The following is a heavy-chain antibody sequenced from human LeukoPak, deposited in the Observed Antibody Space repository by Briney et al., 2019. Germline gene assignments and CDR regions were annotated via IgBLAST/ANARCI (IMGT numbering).Heavy chain of an antibody. CDR2: IYYSGST. J-gene: IGHJ3*02. CDR3: ARQGGYLSPMGI. V-gene: IGHV4-59*08. D-gene: IGHD3-10*01. CDR1: GGSISNYY. Sequence: PPETLSHTCIVSGGSISNYYWSWIRQPPGKGLEWIGYIYYSGSTNYNPSLKSRVTISVDTSKNQFSLKLSSVTAADTAVYHCARQGGYLSPMGIWGQGTMVTVSS.